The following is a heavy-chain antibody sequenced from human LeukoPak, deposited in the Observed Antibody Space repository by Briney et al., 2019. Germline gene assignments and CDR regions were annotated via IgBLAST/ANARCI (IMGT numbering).Heavy chain of an antibody. V-gene: IGHV3-74*01. J-gene: IGHJ6*02. CDR1: GFTFSSFW. D-gene: IGHD2-2*01. CDR2: INSDGSST. CDR3: APHLSVVVPGTQYRMDV. Sequence: GGSLRLSCGASGFTFSSFWMHWVRQAPGKGLVWVSRINSDGSSTSYAASVKGRFTISRDNAKNMLYLQMNSLRAEDKAVYYYAPHLSVVVPGTQYRMDVGGQGHAVTVTS.